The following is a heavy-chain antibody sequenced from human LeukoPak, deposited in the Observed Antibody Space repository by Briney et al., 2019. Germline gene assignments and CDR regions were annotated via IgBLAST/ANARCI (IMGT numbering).Heavy chain of an antibody. J-gene: IGHJ4*02. CDR2: IRYDGSNK. D-gene: IGHD6-19*01. CDR3: AKDHPSSSGWPSYFDY. Sequence: GGSLRLSCAASGFTFSSYGMHWVRQAPGKGLEWVAFIRYDGSNKYYADSVKGRFTISRDNSKNTLYLQMNSLRAEDTAVYYCAKDHPSSSGWPSYFDYWGQGTLVTVSS. V-gene: IGHV3-30*02. CDR1: GFTFSSYG.